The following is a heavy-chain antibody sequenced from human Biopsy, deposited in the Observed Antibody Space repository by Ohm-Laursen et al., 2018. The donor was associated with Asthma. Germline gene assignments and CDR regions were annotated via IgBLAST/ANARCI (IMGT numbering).Heavy chain of an antibody. D-gene: IGHD1-1*01. Sequence: LRLSCAASGFTVSTNGMSWVRQAPGKGLEWVGVISKDASTQDYADSVKGRFTMARDNSKNTLDLQTNSLREEDTAVYYCVRDGTDDAFDIWGQGTVVSVSS. CDR3: VRDGTDDAFDI. V-gene: IGHV3-30*03. CDR1: GFTVSTNG. CDR2: ISKDASTQ. J-gene: IGHJ3*02.